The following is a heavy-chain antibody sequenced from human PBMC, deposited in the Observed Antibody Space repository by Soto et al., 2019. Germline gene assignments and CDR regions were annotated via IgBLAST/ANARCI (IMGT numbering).Heavy chain of an antibody. V-gene: IGHV3-23*01. J-gene: IGHJ4*02. Sequence: GGSLRLSCAASGFTFSSYAMSWVRQAPGKGLEWVSAICGSGGSTYYADSVKGRFTISRDNSKNTLYLQMNSLRAEDTAVYYCAKAIDYYDSSGYFTYWGQGTLVTVSS. CDR2: ICGSGGST. CDR3: AKAIDYYDSSGYFTY. D-gene: IGHD3-22*01. CDR1: GFTFSSYA.